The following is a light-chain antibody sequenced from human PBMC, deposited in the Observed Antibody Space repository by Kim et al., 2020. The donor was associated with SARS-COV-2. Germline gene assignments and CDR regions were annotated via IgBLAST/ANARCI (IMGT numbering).Light chain of an antibody. Sequence: SSELTQDPAVSVALGQTVRITCQGDSLRSYYATWYQQKPGQSPILVIYGKNNRPSGIPDRFSVSSSGNTASLTITGTQAGDEADYYCNSRDSNNNVLFGG. V-gene: IGLV3-19*01. J-gene: IGLJ2*01. CDR3: NSRDSNNNVL. CDR1: SLRSYY. CDR2: GKN.